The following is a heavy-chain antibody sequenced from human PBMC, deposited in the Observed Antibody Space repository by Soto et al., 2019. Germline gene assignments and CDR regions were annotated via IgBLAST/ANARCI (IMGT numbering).Heavy chain of an antibody. D-gene: IGHD5-18*01. Sequence: GGPLRLSCAASGFTFDSYSMNWVRQAPGKGLEWVSYIDSSSSNKHYADSVKGRFTISRDNAKNALYLQMSSLRDEDTAVYYCARDDDSAMALNFDYWGQGTLVTVSS. CDR2: IDSSSSNK. V-gene: IGHV3-48*02. CDR3: ARDDDSAMALNFDY. J-gene: IGHJ4*02. CDR1: GFTFDSYS.